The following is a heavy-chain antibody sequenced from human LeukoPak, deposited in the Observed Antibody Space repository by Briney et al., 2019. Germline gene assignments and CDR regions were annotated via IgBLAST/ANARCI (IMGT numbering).Heavy chain of an antibody. D-gene: IGHD6-19*01. V-gene: IGHV4-4*07. CDR3: ARDGDSSGWNPYFDY. CDR2: IYTSGST. Sequence: SETLSLTCTASGGSISSYYWSWIRQPAGKGLEWIGRIYTSGSTNYNPSLKSRGTMSVDTSNNQFSLKLSSVTAADTAVYYCARDGDSSGWNPYFDYWGQGTLVTVSS. CDR1: GGSISSYY. J-gene: IGHJ4*02.